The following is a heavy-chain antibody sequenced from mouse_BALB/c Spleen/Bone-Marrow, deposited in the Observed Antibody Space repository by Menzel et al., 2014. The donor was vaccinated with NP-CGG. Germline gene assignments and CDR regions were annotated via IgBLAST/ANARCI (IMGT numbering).Heavy chain of an antibody. J-gene: IGHJ2*01. CDR3: ARNHRGYYFDY. CDR1: GFSLSSYG. Sequence: VQLVESGPGLVQPSQSLSITCTVSGFSLSSYGVHWVRQSPGKGLEWLGVIWSGGSTDYNAAFISRLTISKDNSKSQVFFKMTSLQANDTAIYYYARNHRGYYFDYWGQGTTLTVSS. D-gene: IGHD3-1*01. V-gene: IGHV2-2*02. CDR2: IWSGGST.